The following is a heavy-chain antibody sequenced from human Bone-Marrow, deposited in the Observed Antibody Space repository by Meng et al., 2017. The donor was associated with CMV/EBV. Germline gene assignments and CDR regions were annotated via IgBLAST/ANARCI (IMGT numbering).Heavy chain of an antibody. Sequence: SETLSLTCAVYGGSFSGYYWSWIRQPPGKGLEWIGEINHSGSTNYNPSLKSRVTISVDTSKNQFSLKLSSVTAADTAVYYCARDRWVEMATTAHYYGMDVWGQGTTVTVSS. J-gene: IGHJ6*02. CDR1: GGSFSGYY. V-gene: IGHV4-34*01. D-gene: IGHD5-24*01. CDR2: INHSGST. CDR3: ARDRWVEMATTAHYYGMDV.